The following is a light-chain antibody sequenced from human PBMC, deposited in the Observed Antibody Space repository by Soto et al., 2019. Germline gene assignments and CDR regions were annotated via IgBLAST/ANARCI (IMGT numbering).Light chain of an antibody. J-gene: IGKJ1*01. Sequence: EIVMTQSPATLSVSPGERATLSCRARQSVSSNLAWYQHKPCQAPRLLIYGASTRATGIPARFSGSGSGREFTLTISSLQSEDCAVYYCQPYNNWPPWTFGQWTK. CDR2: GAS. CDR3: QPYNNWPPWT. CDR1: QSVSSN. V-gene: IGKV3-15*01.